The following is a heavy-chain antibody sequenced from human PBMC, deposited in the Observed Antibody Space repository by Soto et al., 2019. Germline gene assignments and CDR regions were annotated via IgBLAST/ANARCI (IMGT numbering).Heavy chain of an antibody. J-gene: IGHJ4*02. D-gene: IGHD1-26*01. CDR2: ISDSAERI. Sequence: GGSLRVSCAASGFTFSSNARSWVRQAPGEGLEWVSAISDSAERIFYVDSVKGRFTISRDNSKNKLYLQMDSLRAEDTAVYYCVTLALGKFDYWGQGNLVTVSS. CDR3: VTLALGKFDY. V-gene: IGHV3-23*01. CDR1: GFTFSSNA.